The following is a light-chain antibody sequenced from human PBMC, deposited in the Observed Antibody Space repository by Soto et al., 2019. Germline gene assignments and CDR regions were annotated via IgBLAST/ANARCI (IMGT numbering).Light chain of an antibody. CDR2: EVV. CDR1: KNDIGVYDF. CDR3: KSYSGSKTYV. J-gene: IGLJ1*01. V-gene: IGLV2-8*01. Sequence: QSALTQPPSASGSPGQSVTISCTGTKNDIGVYDFVSWYQHHPGKAPRLIIYEVVQRPSGVPDRFSGSKSGNTASLTVSGLQAADEAYYFCKSYSGSKTYVFGSGTKLTVL.